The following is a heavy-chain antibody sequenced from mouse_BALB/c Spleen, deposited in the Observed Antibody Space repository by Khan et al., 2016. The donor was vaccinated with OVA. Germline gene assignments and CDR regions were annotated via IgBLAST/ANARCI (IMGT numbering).Heavy chain of an antibody. CDR3: ARNYAMDY. CDR1: GYTFTSYY. CDR2: IYPRDVNT. V-gene: IGHV1S56*01. J-gene: IGHJ4*01. Sequence: QVRLQQSGPEVVKVGASVRISCKASGYTFTSYYIQWVKQRPGQGLEWIGWIYPRDVNTKYNEKFKGKATLTADKSSSTVYMQVSSLTSEDAAVYFCARNYAMDYWGQGTSVTVSS.